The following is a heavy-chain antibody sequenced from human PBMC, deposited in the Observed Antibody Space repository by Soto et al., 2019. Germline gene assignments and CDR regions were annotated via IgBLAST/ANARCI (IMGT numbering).Heavy chain of an antibody. V-gene: IGHV4-59*08. CDR2: IYYSGST. Sequence: SETLSLTCTVSGGSTSSYYWSWIRQPPGKGLEWIGNIYYSGSTNYNPSLKSRVTISVDTSKNQFSLKLSSVTAADTAVYYCARRFDGDYAEYFQHWGQGTLVTVSS. J-gene: IGHJ1*01. CDR3: ARRFDGDYAEYFQH. CDR1: GGSTSSYY. D-gene: IGHD4-17*01.